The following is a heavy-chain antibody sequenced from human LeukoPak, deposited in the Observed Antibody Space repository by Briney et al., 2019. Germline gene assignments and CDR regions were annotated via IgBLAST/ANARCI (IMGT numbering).Heavy chain of an antibody. V-gene: IGHV3-69-1*01. D-gene: IGHD2/OR15-2a*01. CDR3: VSFYETY. J-gene: IGHJ4*02. CDR2: ISSSTYI. Sequence: PGGSLRLSCAASGFTFSDYNMNWVRQAPGKGLEWVSSISSSTYIYYADSVKGRFTISRDNAKNSLFLQMNSLRAEDTAVYYCVSFYETYWGRGTLVTVSS. CDR1: GFTFSDYN.